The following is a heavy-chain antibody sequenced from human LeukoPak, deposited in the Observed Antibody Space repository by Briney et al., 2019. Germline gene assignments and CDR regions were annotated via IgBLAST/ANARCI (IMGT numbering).Heavy chain of an antibody. CDR2: IPSSGNDI. D-gene: IGHD6-19*01. CDR3: ARDGSGWSRDS. J-gene: IGHJ6*02. CDR1: GFTFSVRG. Sequence: GGSLRLSCAASGFTFSVRGMTWVRQAPGKGLEWVSTIPSSGNDIYYADSVKGRGSSSRDNAKNSVYLQMNSLTADDTAVYYCARDGSGWSRDSWGQWTTVTVSS. V-gene: IGHV3-21*01.